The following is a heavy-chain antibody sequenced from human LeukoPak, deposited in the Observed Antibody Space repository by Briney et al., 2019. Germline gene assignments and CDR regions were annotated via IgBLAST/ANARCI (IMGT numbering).Heavy chain of an antibody. CDR1: GGSISSSSYY. J-gene: IGHJ6*03. CDR3: AKLSSPKTQQYYYYMDV. D-gene: IGHD6-13*01. V-gene: IGHV4-39*01. CDR2: IYYSGST. Sequence: SETLFLTCTVSGGSISSSSYYWGWIRQPPGKGLEWTGSIYYSGSTYYNPSLKSRVTISVDTSKNQFSLKLSSVTAADTAVYYCAKLSSPKTQQYYYYMDVWGKGTTVTVSS.